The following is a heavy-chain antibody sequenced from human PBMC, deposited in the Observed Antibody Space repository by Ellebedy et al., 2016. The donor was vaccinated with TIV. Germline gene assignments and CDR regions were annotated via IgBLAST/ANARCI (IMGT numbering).Heavy chain of an antibody. CDR3: ARDLSPIDVLLWFGETTYDAFDI. CDR2: IWYDGSNK. CDR1: GFTFSSYG. Sequence: GESLKISCAASGFTFSSYGMHWVRQAPGKGLEWVAVIWYDGSNKYYADSVKGRFTISRDNSKNTLYLQMNSLRAEDTAVYYCARDLSPIDVLLWFGETTYDAFDIWGQGTMVTVSS. V-gene: IGHV3-33*08. D-gene: IGHD3-10*01. J-gene: IGHJ3*02.